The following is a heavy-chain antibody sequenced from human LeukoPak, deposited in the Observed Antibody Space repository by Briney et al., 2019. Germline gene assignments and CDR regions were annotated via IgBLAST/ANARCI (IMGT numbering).Heavy chain of an antibody. CDR1: GFTFSSYA. Sequence: PGRSLRLSCAASGFTFSSYAMHWVRQAPGKGLEWVAVISYDGSNKYYADSVKGRFTISRDNSKNTLYLQMNSLRAEDTAVYYCARDYYDSSGLMVVWGQGTLVTVSS. CDR3: ARDYYDSSGLMVV. V-gene: IGHV3-30*04. D-gene: IGHD3-22*01. CDR2: ISYDGSNK. J-gene: IGHJ4*02.